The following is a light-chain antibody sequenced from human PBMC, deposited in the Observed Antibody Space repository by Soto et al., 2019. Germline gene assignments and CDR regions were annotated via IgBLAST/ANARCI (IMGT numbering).Light chain of an antibody. CDR2: DAS. CDR3: QQRSNWHPWT. CDR1: QSVSSY. Sequence: EIVLTQSPATLSLSPGERATLSCRASQSVSSYLAWYQQKPGQAPRLLIYDASNRATGIPARFSGSGSGTDFTPTISSLVPEDFVVDDYQQRSNWHPWTFGQGTKVEIK. J-gene: IGKJ1*01. V-gene: IGKV3-11*01.